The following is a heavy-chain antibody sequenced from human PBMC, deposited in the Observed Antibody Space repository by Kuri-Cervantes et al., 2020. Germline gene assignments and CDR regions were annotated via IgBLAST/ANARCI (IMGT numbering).Heavy chain of an antibody. CDR3: TTGYDYVWGSLRSAFDI. D-gene: IGHD3-16*01. Sequence: GGSLRLSCAASGFTFSNAWMSWVRQAPGKGLEWVGRIKRKTDGGTTDYAAPVKGRFTISGDDSKNTLYLQMNSLKTEDTAVYYCTTGYDYVWGSLRSAFDIWGQGTMVTVSS. J-gene: IGHJ3*02. V-gene: IGHV3-15*01. CDR1: GFTFSNAW. CDR2: IKRKTDGGTT.